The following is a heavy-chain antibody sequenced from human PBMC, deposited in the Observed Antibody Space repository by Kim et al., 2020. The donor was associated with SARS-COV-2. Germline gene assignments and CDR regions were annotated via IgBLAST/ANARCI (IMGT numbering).Heavy chain of an antibody. CDR2: IYYSGST. CDR1: GGSISSYY. D-gene: IGHD6-13*01. CDR3: ARVGVLPPYRQGSLIAAAGSYYDY. Sequence: SETLSLTCTVSGGSISSYYWSWIRQPPGKGLEWIGYIYYSGSTNYNPSLKSRVTISVDTSKNQFSLKLSSVTAADTAVYYCARVGVLPPYRQGSLIAAAGSYYDYWGQGTLVTVSS. J-gene: IGHJ4*02. V-gene: IGHV4-59*01.